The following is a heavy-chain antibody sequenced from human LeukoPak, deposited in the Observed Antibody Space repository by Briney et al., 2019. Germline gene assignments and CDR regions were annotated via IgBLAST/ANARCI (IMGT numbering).Heavy chain of an antibody. J-gene: IGHJ4*02. D-gene: IGHD1-26*01. V-gene: IGHV5-51*01. CDR1: GFCFTSYW. CDR3: ARHHAPSGSYYPFDY. CDR2: IYHGDSDT. Sequence: GAALKISCNGSGFCFTSYWIGWVRQMPGKGLEWMGIIYHGDSDTRYSPSCQGQVTLSADKSISTAYLQWSSVKAAETALYYCARHHAPSGSYYPFDYWGEGTLVTVSS.